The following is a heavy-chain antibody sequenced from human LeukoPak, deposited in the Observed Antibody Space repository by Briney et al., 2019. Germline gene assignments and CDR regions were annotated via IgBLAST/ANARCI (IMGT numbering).Heavy chain of an antibody. V-gene: IGHV4-4*07. CDR3: AKSRSFWSPGDMDV. J-gene: IGHJ6*03. CDR1: GSSISSYY. Sequence: SETLSPTCTVSGSSISSYYWSWIRQPAGKGLEWIGRIYISGSTNYNPSLKSRVTMSVDTSKNQFSLKLSSVTAADTAVFYCAKSRSFWSPGDMDVWGKGTTVTVSS. D-gene: IGHD3-3*01. CDR2: IYISGST.